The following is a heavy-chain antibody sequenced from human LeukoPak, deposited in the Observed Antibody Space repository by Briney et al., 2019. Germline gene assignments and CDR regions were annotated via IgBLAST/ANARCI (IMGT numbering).Heavy chain of an antibody. CDR2: IYPNSDAT. V-gene: IGHV1-2*02. J-gene: IGHJ4*02. CDR3: AREGLLSGSYNFDY. Sequence: ASVNVSSMPSGYTFTGYYMHWVPQAPGEGLEWMGWIYPNSDATNYTQKFQGRVTMTRDTSISTAYMGLSRLRSDDTAVYYCAREGLLSGSYNFDYWGQGTLVTVSS. D-gene: IGHD1-26*01. CDR1: GYTFTGYY.